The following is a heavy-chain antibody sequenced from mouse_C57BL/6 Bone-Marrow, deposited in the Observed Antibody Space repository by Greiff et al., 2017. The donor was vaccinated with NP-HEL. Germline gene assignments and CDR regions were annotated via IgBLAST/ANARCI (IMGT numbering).Heavy chain of an antibody. CDR1: GYTFTEYT. CDR3: ARHEEGQLRLLAWFAY. V-gene: IGHV1-62-2*01. CDR2: FYPGSGSI. Sequence: LQESGAELVKPGASVKLSCKASGYTFTEYTIHWVKQRSGQGLEWIGWFYPGSGSIKYNEKFKDKATLTADKSSSTVYMELSRLTSEDSAVYFCARHEEGQLRLLAWFAYWGQGTLVTVSA. D-gene: IGHD3-2*02. J-gene: IGHJ3*01.